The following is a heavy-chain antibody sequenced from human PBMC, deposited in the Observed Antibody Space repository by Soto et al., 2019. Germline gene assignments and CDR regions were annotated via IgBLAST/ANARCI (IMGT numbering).Heavy chain of an antibody. J-gene: IGHJ4*02. CDR2: INTDGSTT. Sequence: EVQLVESGGNVVQPGGSLRLSCAASGFTFSSYWIHWVRQPPGKGLLWVSRINTDGSTTNYADSVKGRFTISRDNAKNTLNLQMNRLRAEDTAVYYCARGASGNYYLDYWGQGALVTISS. CDR3: ARGASGNYYLDY. V-gene: IGHV3-74*01. D-gene: IGHD3-10*01. CDR1: GFTFSSYW.